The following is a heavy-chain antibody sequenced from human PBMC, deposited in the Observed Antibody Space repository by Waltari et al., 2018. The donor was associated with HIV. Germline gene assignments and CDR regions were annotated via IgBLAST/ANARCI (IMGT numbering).Heavy chain of an antibody. CDR3: ARDRSEGGGYYYYGLDV. Sequence: QVQLVASGGGVVEPGRSMRLSCAAFGFTFSSYGVPRVRQAPGKGLEWVAVIWYDGTNKYYADSVKGRFTISRDNSKNTLYLQMNSLRAEDTAVYYCARDRSEGGGYYYYGLDVWGQGTTVTVSS. D-gene: IGHD2-15*01. J-gene: IGHJ6*02. CDR2: IWYDGTNK. V-gene: IGHV3-33*01. CDR1: GFTFSSYG.